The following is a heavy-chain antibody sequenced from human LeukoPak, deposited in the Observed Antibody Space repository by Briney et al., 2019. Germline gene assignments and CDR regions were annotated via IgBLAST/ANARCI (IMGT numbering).Heavy chain of an antibody. CDR2: IYYSGST. CDR3: ARALTRDGYNLDY. D-gene: IGHD5-24*01. Sequence: SETLSLTCTVSGGSISSSSYYWGWIRQPPGKGLEWIGSIYYSGSTYYNPSLKSRATISVDTSKNQFSLKLSSVTAADTAVYYCARALTRDGYNLDYWGQGTLVTVSS. J-gene: IGHJ4*02. CDR1: GGSISSSSYY. V-gene: IGHV4-39*07.